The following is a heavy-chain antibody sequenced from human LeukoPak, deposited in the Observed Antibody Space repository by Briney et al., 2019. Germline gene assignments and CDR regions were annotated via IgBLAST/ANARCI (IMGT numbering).Heavy chain of an antibody. CDR3: ARAPGRYDYYMDV. Sequence: ASVKIPCKVSGYTFTDYYMHWAQQAPGKGLEWMGLVDPEDGETIYAEKFQGRVTITADTSTDTAYMELSSLRSEDTAVYYCARAPGRYDYYMDVWGKGTTVTVSS. D-gene: IGHD2-2*01. J-gene: IGHJ6*03. CDR1: GYTFTDYY. CDR2: VDPEDGET. V-gene: IGHV1-69-2*01.